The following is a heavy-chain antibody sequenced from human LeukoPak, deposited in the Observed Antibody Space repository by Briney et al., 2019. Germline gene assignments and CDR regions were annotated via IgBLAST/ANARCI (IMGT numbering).Heavy chain of an antibody. CDR2: IYCSGST. CDR1: GGSISSSSYY. Sequence: SETLSLTCTVSGGSISSSSYYWGWIRQPPGKGLEWIGSIYCSGSTFYNPSLKSRVTISVDTSKNQFSLRLSSVTAAGTAVYYCARDGGRYSSGWSDFDYWGQGTLVTVSS. V-gene: IGHV4-39*07. D-gene: IGHD6-19*01. CDR3: ARDGGRYSSGWSDFDY. J-gene: IGHJ4*02.